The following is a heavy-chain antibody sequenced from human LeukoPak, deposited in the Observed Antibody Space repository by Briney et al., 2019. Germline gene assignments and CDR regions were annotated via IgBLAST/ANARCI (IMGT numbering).Heavy chain of an antibody. D-gene: IGHD4-23*01. CDR2: INPSGGST. V-gene: IGHV1-46*01. Sequence: GASVKASCKASGYTFTSYYMHWVRQAPGQGLEWMGIINPSGGSTSYAQKFQGRITMTRDMSTSTVYMELSSLRSEDTAVYYCARVDPTVVYDYWGQGTLVTVSS. CDR1: GYTFTSYY. J-gene: IGHJ4*02. CDR3: ARVDPTVVYDY.